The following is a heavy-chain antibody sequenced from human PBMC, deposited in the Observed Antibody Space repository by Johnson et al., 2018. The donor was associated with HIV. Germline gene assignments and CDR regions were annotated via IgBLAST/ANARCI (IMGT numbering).Heavy chain of an antibody. CDR2: IKSKTDGGTT. D-gene: IGHD1-26*01. V-gene: IGHV3-15*01. CDR3: ARYRVIGGSYPDAFDI. CDR1: GFTFSNAW. J-gene: IGHJ3*02. Sequence: VQLVESGGGLVKPGGSLRLSCAASGFTFSNAWMSWVRQAPGKGLEWVGRIKSKTDGGTTDYAAPVKGRFTISRDDSKNTLYLQMNSLRAEDTAVYYCARYRVIGGSYPDAFDIWGQGTMVTVSS.